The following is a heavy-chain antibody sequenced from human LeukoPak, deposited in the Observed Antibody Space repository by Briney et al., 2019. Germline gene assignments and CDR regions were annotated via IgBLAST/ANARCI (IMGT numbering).Heavy chain of an antibody. Sequence: VGSLRLSCAAFGFTFSDSAMHWVRQASGDGLEWVGRVRKKADNYATAYAASVKGRFTISRDDSKNTAYLQMNSLKTEDTAVYYCFPTYFSDSSTFYPDYWGQGTLVTVSS. CDR1: GFTFSDSA. V-gene: IGHV3-73*01. CDR3: FPTYFSDSSTFYPDY. D-gene: IGHD3-22*01. J-gene: IGHJ4*02. CDR2: VRKKADNYAT.